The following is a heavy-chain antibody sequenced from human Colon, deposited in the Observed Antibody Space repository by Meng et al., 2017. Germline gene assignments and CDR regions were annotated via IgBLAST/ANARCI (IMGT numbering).Heavy chain of an antibody. CDR1: GGTISSSNW. J-gene: IGHJ4*02. CDR2: IYHSGST. Sequence: QGQLQEAGPGLVKPSGTLSLTCAVCGGTISSSNWWSWVRQPPGKGLEWIGEIYHSGSTNYNPSLKSRVTISVDKSKNQFSLKLSSVTAADTAVYYCASGRKYCSSTSCYGQFDYWGQGTLVTVSS. V-gene: IGHV4-4*02. CDR3: ASGRKYCSSTSCYGQFDY. D-gene: IGHD2-2*01.